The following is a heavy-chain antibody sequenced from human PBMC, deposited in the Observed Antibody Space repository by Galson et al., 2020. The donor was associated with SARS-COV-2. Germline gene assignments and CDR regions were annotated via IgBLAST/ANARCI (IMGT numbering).Heavy chain of an antibody. Sequence: ASETLSLTCTVSGGSISSGGYYWSWIRQHPGKGLEWIGYIYYSGSTSYNPSLKSRVTISVDTSKNQFSLKLSSVTAADTAVYYCASSYCGGDCYSQDFDYWGQGTLVTVSS. J-gene: IGHJ4*02. D-gene: IGHD2-21*02. CDR3: ASSYCGGDCYSQDFDY. CDR1: GGSISSGGYY. V-gene: IGHV4-31*03. CDR2: IYYSGST.